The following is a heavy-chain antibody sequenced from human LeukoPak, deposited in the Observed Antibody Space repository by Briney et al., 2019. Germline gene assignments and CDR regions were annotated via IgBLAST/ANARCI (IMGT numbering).Heavy chain of an antibody. D-gene: IGHD6-6*01. Sequence: SETLSLTCSVSGYSISSGYYWGYIRQTPGKGLESIGSIHHSGSSYYNPSLKSRVTIVVDTSKNHFSLNLISVTAADTAVHYCTRAYSSSNAFDVWGQGTMVSVSS. J-gene: IGHJ3*01. CDR1: GYSISSGYY. CDR3: TRAYSSSNAFDV. CDR2: IHHSGSS. V-gene: IGHV4-38-2*02.